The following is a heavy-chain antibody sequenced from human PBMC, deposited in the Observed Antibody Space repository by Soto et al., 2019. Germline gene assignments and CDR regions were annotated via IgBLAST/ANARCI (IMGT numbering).Heavy chain of an antibody. D-gene: IGHD6-19*01. CDR3: ARGLSIVVAGNRLGLPDY. J-gene: IGHJ4*02. CDR1: GGSVSNYY. CDR2: IYYSESA. V-gene: IGHV4-59*02. Sequence: SETLSLTCTVSGGSVSNYYWSWIRQSTGKGLEWIGYIYYSESANYNPSLKSRATISLDTSKNQLFLKMSSVTAADTAVYYCARGLSIVVAGNRLGLPDYWGQGTLVTVSS.